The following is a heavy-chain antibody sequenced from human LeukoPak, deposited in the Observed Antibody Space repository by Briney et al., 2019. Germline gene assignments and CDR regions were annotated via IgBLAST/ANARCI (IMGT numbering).Heavy chain of an antibody. Sequence: GESLKISCKGSGYSFTSYWIGWVRQMLGKGLEWMGIIYPGDSDTRNSPSFQGQVTTSADKSISTAYLQWSSLRASDTAIYYCARSSHYYYGSGPLNAYYFDYWGPGTLVTVSS. D-gene: IGHD3-10*01. CDR1: GYSFTSYW. J-gene: IGHJ4*02. V-gene: IGHV5-51*01. CDR2: IYPGDSDT. CDR3: ARSSHYYYGSGPLNAYYFDY.